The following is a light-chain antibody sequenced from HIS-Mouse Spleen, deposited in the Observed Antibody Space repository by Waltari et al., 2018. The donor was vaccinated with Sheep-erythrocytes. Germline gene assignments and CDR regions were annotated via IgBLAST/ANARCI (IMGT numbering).Light chain of an antibody. CDR1: QGISSA. J-gene: IGKJ1*01. V-gene: IGKV1D-13*01. Sequence: AIQLTQSPSSLSASVGDRVAITCRASQGISSALAWYQQKPGKAPKLLIYDASSLESGVPSRFSGSGSVTDFTLTISSLQPEDFATYYCQQFNNYPRTFGQGTKVEIK. CDR2: DAS. CDR3: QQFNNYPRT.